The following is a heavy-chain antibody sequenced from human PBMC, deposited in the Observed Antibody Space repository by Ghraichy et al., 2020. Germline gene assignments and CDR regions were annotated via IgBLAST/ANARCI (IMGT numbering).Heavy chain of an antibody. V-gene: IGHV3-21*01. J-gene: IGHJ4*02. CDR1: GFTFSSYS. CDR2: ISSSSSYI. CDR3: ARVPHPAAQQLVPIDY. Sequence: GGSLRLSCAASGFTFSSYSMNWVRQAPGKGLEWVSSISSSSSYIYSADSVKGRFTISRDNAKNSLYLQMNSLRAEDTAVYYCARVPHPAAQQLVPIDYWGQGTMVNVSS. D-gene: IGHD6-13*01.